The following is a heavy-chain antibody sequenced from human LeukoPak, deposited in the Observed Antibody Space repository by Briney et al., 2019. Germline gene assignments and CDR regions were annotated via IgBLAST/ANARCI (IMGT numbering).Heavy chain of an antibody. Sequence: PSETLSLTCTVSGDSISSYYWSWIRQPPGKGLEWIGYIYYSGSTNYNPSLKSRVTISVDTSKNQFSLKLSSVTAADTAVYYWARGHQLPLYYFVYWGQGTLVTVSS. CDR1: GDSISSYY. CDR2: IYYSGST. CDR3: ARGHQLPLYYFVY. V-gene: IGHV4-59*01. J-gene: IGHJ4*02. D-gene: IGHD2-2*01.